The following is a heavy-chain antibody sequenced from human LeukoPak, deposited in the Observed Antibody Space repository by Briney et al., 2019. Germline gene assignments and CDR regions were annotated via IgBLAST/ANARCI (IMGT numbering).Heavy chain of an antibody. Sequence: GGSLRLSCAASGFTFSSYSMNWVRQAPGKGLEWVSSISSSSSYIYYADSVKGRFTISRDNAKNSLYLQMNSLRAEDRAVYYCARRIGVVVAATPVDYWGQGTLVTVSS. CDR1: GFTFSSYS. J-gene: IGHJ4*02. CDR2: ISSSSSYI. V-gene: IGHV3-21*01. CDR3: ARRIGVVVAATPVDY. D-gene: IGHD2-15*01.